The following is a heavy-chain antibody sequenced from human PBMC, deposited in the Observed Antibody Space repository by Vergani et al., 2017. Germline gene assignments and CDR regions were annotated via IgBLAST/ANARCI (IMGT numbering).Heavy chain of an antibody. CDR1: GYTFTSYG. Sequence: QVQLVQSGAEVKKPGASVKVSCKASGYTFTSYGISWVRQAPGQGLEWMGWIIPIFGTANYAQKFQGRVTITADESTSTAYRELSSLRSEDRAVYYCARTTGTPPFMGDYWGQGTLVTVSS. V-gene: IGHV1-69*01. D-gene: IGHD4-17*01. CDR3: ARTTGTPPFMGDY. J-gene: IGHJ4*02. CDR2: IIPIFGTA.